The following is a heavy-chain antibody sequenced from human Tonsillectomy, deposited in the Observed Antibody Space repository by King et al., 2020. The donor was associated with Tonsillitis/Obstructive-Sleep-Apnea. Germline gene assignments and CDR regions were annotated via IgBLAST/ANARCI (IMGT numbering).Heavy chain of an antibody. V-gene: IGHV3-11*05. CDR3: ARLITGDQDFDY. Sequence: VQLVESGGGLVKPGGSLRLSCAASGFTFSDYYMSWIRQAPGKGLEWVSYISSSSSYTNYADSVKGRFTISRDNAKNSLYLQMNSLRAEDTAVYYCARLITGDQDFDYWGQGTLVTVSS. CDR2: ISSSSSYT. D-gene: IGHD7-27*01. J-gene: IGHJ4*02. CDR1: GFTFSDYY.